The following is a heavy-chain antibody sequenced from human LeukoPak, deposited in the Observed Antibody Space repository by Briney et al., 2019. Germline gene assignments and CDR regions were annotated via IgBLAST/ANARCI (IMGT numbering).Heavy chain of an antibody. D-gene: IGHD2/OR15-2a*01. CDR2: INRSGST. CDR1: GGSFSGHY. V-gene: IGHV4-34*01. J-gene: IGHJ4*02. CDR3: ASSEGEYVSFYYFDY. Sequence: SETLSLTCAVSGGSFSGHYWSWIRHPPGKGLEWIGEINRSGSTNYNPSLRSRVSISVDTSKNQYSLKLSSVAAADTAVYYCASSEGEYVSFYYFDYWGEGTLVTVSS.